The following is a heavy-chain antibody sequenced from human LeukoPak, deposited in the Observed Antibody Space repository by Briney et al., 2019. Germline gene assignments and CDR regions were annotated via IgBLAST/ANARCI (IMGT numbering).Heavy chain of an antibody. V-gene: IGHV3-23*01. Sequence: PGGSLRLSCAASGFTFSSYAMSWVRQAPGKGLEWVSAISGSGGSTYYADSVKGRFTISRHNSKNTLYLQMNSLRAEDTAVYYCAGLSFEDCSGGSCYGFDPWGQGTLVTVSS. J-gene: IGHJ5*02. D-gene: IGHD2-15*01. CDR2: ISGSGGST. CDR1: GFTFSSYA. CDR3: AGLSFEDCSGGSCYGFDP.